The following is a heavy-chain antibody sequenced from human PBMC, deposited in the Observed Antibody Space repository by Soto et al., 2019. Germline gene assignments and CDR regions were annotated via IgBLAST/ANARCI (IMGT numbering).Heavy chain of an antibody. V-gene: IGHV1-3*01. CDR3: AKSGAISPGNWFDP. D-gene: IGHD3-10*01. CDR2: INAANGET. J-gene: IGHJ5*02. Sequence: ASVKVSCKASGYMFTRHATHWVRQAPGQRPEWLGWINAANGETKYSLKFQGRVIITRDTSANTAYMDLSSLKSEDTAVYYCAKSGAISPGNWFDPWG. CDR1: GYMFTRHA.